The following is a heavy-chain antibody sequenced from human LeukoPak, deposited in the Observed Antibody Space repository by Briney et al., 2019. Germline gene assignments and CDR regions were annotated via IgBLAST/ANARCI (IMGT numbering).Heavy chain of an antibody. CDR3: ARDDYDYVWGRYGMDV. CDR1: GYTFTVYY. J-gene: IGHJ6*02. D-gene: IGHD3-16*01. V-gene: IGHV1-2*02. CDR2: INPNSGGT. Sequence: ASVNVSCKASGYTFTVYYMHWVRQAPGQGLEWMGWINPNSGGTNYAQKFQGRVTMTRDTYISTAYMELSRLRSDDTAVYYCARDDYDYVWGRYGMDVWGQGTTVTVSS.